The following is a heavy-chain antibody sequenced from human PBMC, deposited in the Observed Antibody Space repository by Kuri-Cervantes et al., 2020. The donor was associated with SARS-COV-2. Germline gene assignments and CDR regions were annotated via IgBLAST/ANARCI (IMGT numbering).Heavy chain of an antibody. CDR2: ISVYSGDT. V-gene: IGHV1-18*01. J-gene: IGHJ4*02. CDR3: ARISSSQNLDY. Sequence: ASVKVSCKASGYTFISYGISWVRRAPGQGLEWMGWISVYSGDTTYAQKFQGRVTVTTDTSTSTAYMELRSLRSDDTAVYYCARISSSQNLDYWGQGTLVTVSS. D-gene: IGHD6-13*01. CDR1: GYTFISYG.